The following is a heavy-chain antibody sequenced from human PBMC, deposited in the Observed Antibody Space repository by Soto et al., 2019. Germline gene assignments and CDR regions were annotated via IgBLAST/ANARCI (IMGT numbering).Heavy chain of an antibody. J-gene: IGHJ6*03. CDR2: ISSSSSYI. Sequence: EVQLVESGGGLVKPGGSLRLSCAASGFTFSSYSMNWVRQAPGKGLEWVSSISSSSSYIYYADSVKGRFTISRDNAKNSLYLQMNSLRAEDTAVYYCARDTGRAVAGTVTYYMDVWGKGHTVTVSS. D-gene: IGHD6-19*01. V-gene: IGHV3-21*01. CDR3: ARDTGRAVAGTVTYYMDV. CDR1: GFTFSSYS.